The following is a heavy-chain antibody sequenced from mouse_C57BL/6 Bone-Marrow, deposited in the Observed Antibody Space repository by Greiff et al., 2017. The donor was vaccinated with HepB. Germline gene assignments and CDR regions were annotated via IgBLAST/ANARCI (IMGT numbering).Heavy chain of an antibody. CDR2: IDPSDSYT. Sequence: QVQLQQPGAELVKPGASVKLSCKASSYTFTSYWMQWVKQRPGQGLEWIGEIDPSDSYTNYNQKFKGKATLTVDTSSSTAYMQLSSLTSEDSAVYYCARLITTVVNYAMDYWGQGTSVTVSS. D-gene: IGHD1-1*01. J-gene: IGHJ4*01. CDR1: SYTFTSYW. CDR3: ARLITTVVNYAMDY. V-gene: IGHV1-50*01.